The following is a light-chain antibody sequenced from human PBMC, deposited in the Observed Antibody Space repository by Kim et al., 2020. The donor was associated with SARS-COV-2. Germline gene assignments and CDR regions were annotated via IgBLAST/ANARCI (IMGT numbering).Light chain of an antibody. CDR3: QQLTAYPIT. V-gene: IGKV1-9*01. Sequence: IQLTQSPSSLSASVGDRVTITCRASQDIGSYLAWYQQKPGRAPKLLIYAASTLESGVPSRFSGSGSGTDFTVTISSLQPEDFATYYCQQLTAYPITFGQGTRLEIK. J-gene: IGKJ5*01. CDR2: AAS. CDR1: QDIGSY.